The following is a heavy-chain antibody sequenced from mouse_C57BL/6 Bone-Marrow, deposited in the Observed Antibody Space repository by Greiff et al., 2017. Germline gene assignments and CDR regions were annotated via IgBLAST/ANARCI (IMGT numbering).Heavy chain of an antibody. CDR3: TRLDY. V-gene: IGHV1-15*01. CDR2: IDPETGGT. CDR1: GYTFTDYE. J-gene: IGHJ2*01. Sequence: QVQLKQSGAELVKPGASVKMSCKASGYTFTDYEMHWVKQTPVHGLEWIGAIDPETGGTAYNQKFKGKAILTADKSSSTAYMELRSLTSEDSAVYYCTRLDYWGQGTTLTVSS.